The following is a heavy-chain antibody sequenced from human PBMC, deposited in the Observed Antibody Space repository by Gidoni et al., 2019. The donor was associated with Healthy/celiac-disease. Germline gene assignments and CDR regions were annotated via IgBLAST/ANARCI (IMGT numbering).Heavy chain of an antibody. D-gene: IGHD2-15*01. CDR2: ISSSGSTI. J-gene: IGHJ4*02. CDR1: GFTFRDYY. V-gene: IGHV3-11*01. Sequence: QVQLVESGGGLVKPGGSLRLSCAASGFTFRDYYMSWIRQAPGQGLDLVSYISSSGSTIYYADSVKGRFTISRDNAKNSLYLQMNSLRAEDTAVYYCARPHCSGGSCSRTLGYWGQGTLVTVSS. CDR3: ARPHCSGGSCSRTLGY.